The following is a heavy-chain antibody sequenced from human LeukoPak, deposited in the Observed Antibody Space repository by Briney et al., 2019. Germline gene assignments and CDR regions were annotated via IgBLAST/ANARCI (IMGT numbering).Heavy chain of an antibody. CDR2: INHSGST. CDR1: GGSFSGYY. CDR3: ARTYCTSTSCYVDY. Sequence: PSETLSLTCAVYGGSFSGYYWSWIRQPPGKGLEWIGEINHSGSTNYNPSLKSRVTISVDTSKNQFSLKLSSVTAAGTAVYYCARTYCTSTSCYVDYWGQGTLVTVSS. V-gene: IGHV4-34*01. D-gene: IGHD2-2*01. J-gene: IGHJ4*02.